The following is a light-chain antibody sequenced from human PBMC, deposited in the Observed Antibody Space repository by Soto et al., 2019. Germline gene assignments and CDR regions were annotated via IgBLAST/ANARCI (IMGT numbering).Light chain of an antibody. CDR1: QSISSY. Sequence: DIQMTQSPSSLSASVGDRVTITCRASQSISSYLNWYQQKPGKAPKLLIYAASSLQSGVPSRFSGGGSGTDFTLTISSLQPEDFATYCCQLSYSTPLTFGQGTKVEIK. CDR3: QLSYSTPLT. CDR2: AAS. V-gene: IGKV1-39*01. J-gene: IGKJ1*01.